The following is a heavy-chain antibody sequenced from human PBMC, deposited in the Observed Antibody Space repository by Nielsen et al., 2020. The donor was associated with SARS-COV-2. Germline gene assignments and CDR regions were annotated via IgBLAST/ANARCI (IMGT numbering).Heavy chain of an antibody. D-gene: IGHD6-19*01. J-gene: IGHJ4*02. CDR2: INQDGSEK. CDR3: ASEIAVAGLDY. V-gene: IGHV3-7*05. Sequence: GGSLRLSCAASGFTFSSYWMSWVRQAPGKGLEWVANINQDGSEKYYVDSVKGRFTISRDNSKNTLYLQMNSLRAEDTAVYYCASEIAVAGLDYWGQGTLVTVSS. CDR1: GFTFSSYW.